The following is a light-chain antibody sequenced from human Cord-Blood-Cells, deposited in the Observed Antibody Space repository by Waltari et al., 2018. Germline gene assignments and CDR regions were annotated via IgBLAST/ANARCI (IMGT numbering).Light chain of an antibody. V-gene: IGKV6-21*01. CDR3: HQSSSLPFT. Sequence: EIVLTPSPDFQYVTPKEHVTITCRASKSNGSSLHWYQQKPDQSPKLLIKYASQSFSGVPSRFSGSGSGTDFTLTINSLEAEDAATYYCHQSSSLPFTFGPGTKVDIK. CDR2: YAS. J-gene: IGKJ3*01. CDR1: KSNGSS.